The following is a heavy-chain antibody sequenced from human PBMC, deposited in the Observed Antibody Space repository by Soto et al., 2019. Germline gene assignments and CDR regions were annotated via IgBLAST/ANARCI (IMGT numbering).Heavy chain of an antibody. CDR2: IIPIFGTA. D-gene: IGHD3-22*01. Sequence: QVQLVQSGAEVKKPGSSVKVSCKASGGTFSSYAISWVRQAPGQGLEWMGGIIPIFGTANYAQKFQGRVTITADESTSTAYMELSSLRSEDTAVYYCASLNPPFHGSGYYFPFGYWGQGTLVTVSS. V-gene: IGHV1-69*01. CDR1: GGTFSSYA. CDR3: ASLNPPFHGSGYYFPFGY. J-gene: IGHJ4*02.